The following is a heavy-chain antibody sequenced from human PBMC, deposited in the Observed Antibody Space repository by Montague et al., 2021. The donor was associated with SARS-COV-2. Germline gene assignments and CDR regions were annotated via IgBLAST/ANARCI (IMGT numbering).Heavy chain of an antibody. V-gene: IGHV4-34*01. CDR1: GTSFSGYY. J-gene: IGHJ4*02. Sequence: SETLSLTCAVHGTSFSGYYWNWIRQPPGKGLEWIGEINHGGSTKYSPSLKSRLTISADTSKNQFSLKLTSVAAADTAVYYCARLLDAVVPSPILGVGPYYSWCYVDVRGQGTPVTVSS. D-gene: IGHD3-10*01. CDR2: INHGGST. CDR3: ARLLDAVVPSPILGVGPYYSWCYVDV.